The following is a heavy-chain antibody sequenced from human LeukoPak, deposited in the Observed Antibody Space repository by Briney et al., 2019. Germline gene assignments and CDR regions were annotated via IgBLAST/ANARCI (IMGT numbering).Heavy chain of an antibody. CDR1: GGSISSGDYY. CDR3: ARSGVVTKGSGDY. V-gene: IGHV4-30-4*01. Sequence: PSQTLSLTCTVSGGSISSGDYYWSWLRQPPGKGLEWIGYIYYSGSTYYTPSLKSRVTISVDTSKNQFSLKLSSVTAADTAVYYCARSGVVTKGSGDYWGQGTLVTVSS. D-gene: IGHD3-3*01. CDR2: IYYSGST. J-gene: IGHJ4*02.